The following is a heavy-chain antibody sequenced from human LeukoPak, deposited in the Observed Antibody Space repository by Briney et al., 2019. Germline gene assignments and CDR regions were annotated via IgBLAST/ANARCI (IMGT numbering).Heavy chain of an antibody. CDR1: GFTFSDYY. CDR2: ISSSGSTI. CDR3: ARDRGGNSASAFDI. J-gene: IGHJ3*02. D-gene: IGHD4-23*01. V-gene: IGHV3-11*04. Sequence: GGSLRLSCAASGFTFSDYYMSWIRQAPGKGLEWVSYISSSGSTIYYADSVKGRFTISRDNAKNSLYLQMSSLRAEDTAVYYCARDRGGNSASAFDIWGQGTMVTVSS.